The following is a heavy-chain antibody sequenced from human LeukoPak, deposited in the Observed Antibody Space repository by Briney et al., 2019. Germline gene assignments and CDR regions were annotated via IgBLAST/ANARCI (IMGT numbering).Heavy chain of an antibody. CDR2: IYYSGST. CDR1: GGSVSSGSYY. D-gene: IGHD3-22*01. CDR3: ARDHAGYYYDSSGYPAFDI. V-gene: IGHV4-61*01. J-gene: IGHJ3*02. Sequence: SETLSLTCTVSGGSVSSGSYYWSWIRQPPGKGLEWIGYIYYSGSTNYNPSLKSRVTISVDTSKNQFSLKLSSVTAADAAVYYCARDHAGYYYDSSGYPAFDIWGQGTMVTVSS.